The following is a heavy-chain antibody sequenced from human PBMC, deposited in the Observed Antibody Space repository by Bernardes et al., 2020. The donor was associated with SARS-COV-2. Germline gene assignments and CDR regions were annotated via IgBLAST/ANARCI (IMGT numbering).Heavy chain of an antibody. V-gene: IGHV1-2*02. CDR2: INPNSGGT. CDR3: ALPPTNYDRYGMDV. Sequence: SVKVSCKASGYPFTGYYIHWVRQAPGQRLEWMGWINPNSGGTNYAQKFQGRVTMTRDTSISTAYMELSRLRSDDTAVYYCALPPTNYDRYGMDVWGQGTTVTVSS. J-gene: IGHJ6*02. CDR1: GYPFTGYY. D-gene: IGHD3-22*01.